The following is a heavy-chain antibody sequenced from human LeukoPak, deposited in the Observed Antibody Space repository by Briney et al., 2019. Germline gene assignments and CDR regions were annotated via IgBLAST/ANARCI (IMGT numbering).Heavy chain of an antibody. CDR3: ARSVGAKYMAAAGTSDY. CDR2: IYPGDSDT. V-gene: IGHV5-51*01. Sequence: GESLKISCKGSGYSFTSYWIGWVRQMPGKGLEWMGIIYPGDSDTRYSPSFQGQVTISADKSISTAYLQWCSLKASDTAMYYCARSVGAKYMAAAGTSDYWGQGTLVTVSS. J-gene: IGHJ4*02. CDR1: GYSFTSYW. D-gene: IGHD6-13*01.